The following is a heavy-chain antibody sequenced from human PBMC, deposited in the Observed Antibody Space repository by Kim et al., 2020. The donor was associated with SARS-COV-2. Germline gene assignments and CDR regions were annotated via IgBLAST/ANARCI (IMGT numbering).Heavy chain of an antibody. CDR3: ARGELSGPVLRYFDRFLGPH. V-gene: IGHV3-30*04. Sequence: GGSLRLSCAVSGITFSNFVMHWVRQAPGKGLEWVADISYDGSDQYYADSVKGRFIISRDNSKNTLYLQMNSLRAEDTAVYYCARGELSGPVLRYFDRFLGPHWGQGTLVTVSS. D-gene: IGHD3-9*01. CDR1: GITFSNFV. CDR2: ISYDGSDQ. J-gene: IGHJ4*02.